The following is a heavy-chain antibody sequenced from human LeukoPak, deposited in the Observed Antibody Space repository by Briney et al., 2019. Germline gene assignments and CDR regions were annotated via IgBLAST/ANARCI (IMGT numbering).Heavy chain of an antibody. D-gene: IGHD3-3*01. V-gene: IGHV3-74*01. J-gene: IGHJ4*02. Sequence: PGGSLRLSCAASGFTFSSYAMNWVRQAPGKGLVWVSRINSDGSGTSYADSVKGRFTISRDNAKNTLYLQMNSLRAEDTAVYYCARVYDFWSGYYNSPPDYWGQGTLVTVSS. CDR2: INSDGSGT. CDR3: ARVYDFWSGYYNSPPDY. CDR1: GFTFSSYA.